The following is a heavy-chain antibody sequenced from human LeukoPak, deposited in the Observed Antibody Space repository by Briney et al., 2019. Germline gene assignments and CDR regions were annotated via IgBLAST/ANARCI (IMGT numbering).Heavy chain of an antibody. CDR1: GFTFSSYW. D-gene: IGHD2-21*02. CDR2: IDIDGSGT. V-gene: IGHV3-74*01. CDR3: TRGGAVSASDY. J-gene: IGHJ4*02. Sequence: GGSLRLSCAASGFTFSSYWMHWVRQAPGKGLVWVSRIDIDGSGTTYADSVKGRFTISRDNAKNTLYLQMNSLRAEDTAVYYCTRGGAVSASDYWGQGTLVTVSS.